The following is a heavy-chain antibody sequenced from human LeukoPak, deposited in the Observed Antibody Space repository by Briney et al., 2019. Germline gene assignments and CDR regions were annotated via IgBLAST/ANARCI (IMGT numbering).Heavy chain of an antibody. D-gene: IGHD1/OR15-1a*01. CDR1: EFTISRYW. CDR3: ARGWNTTPRSGFDI. CDR2: INNDGSIT. J-gene: IGHJ3*02. V-gene: IGHV3-74*01. Sequence: GGSLRLSCAASEFTISRYWMHWVRQDTGKGLVWVSNINNDGSITTYADSVKGRFTISRDNVKNTLFLQMNSLGAEDTALYYCARGWNTTPRSGFDIWGLGTMVTVSS.